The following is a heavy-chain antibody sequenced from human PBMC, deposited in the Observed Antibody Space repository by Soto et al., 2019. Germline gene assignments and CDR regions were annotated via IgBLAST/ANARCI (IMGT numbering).Heavy chain of an antibody. CDR3: AKDPGYSYAFDY. CDR2: ISYDGSNK. Sequence: QVQLVESGGGVVQPGRSLRLSCAASGFTFSSYGMHWVRQAPGKGLEWVAVISYDGSNKYYADSVKGRFTISRDNSKNTLYLQMNSLRAEDTAVYYCAKDPGYSYAFDYWGQGTLVTVSS. V-gene: IGHV3-30*18. D-gene: IGHD5-18*01. J-gene: IGHJ4*02. CDR1: GFTFSSYG.